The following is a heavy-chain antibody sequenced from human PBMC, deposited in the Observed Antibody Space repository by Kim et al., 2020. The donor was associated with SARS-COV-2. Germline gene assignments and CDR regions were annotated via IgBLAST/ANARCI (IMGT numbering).Heavy chain of an antibody. CDR3: AREQPGTVLYCSVGSCYGMDV. J-gene: IGHJ6*02. CDR2: IKRDGSEE. V-gene: IGHV3-7*01. D-gene: IGHD2-15*01. CDR1: GFTFSSYW. Sequence: LSLTCAAPGFTFSSYWMSWVRQAPGKGLEWVASIKRDGSEEYYVDSVKGRFTISRDNAKNSLYLQMNSLRAEDTAVYYCAREQPGTVLYCSVGSCYGMDVWGQGTTVTVSS.